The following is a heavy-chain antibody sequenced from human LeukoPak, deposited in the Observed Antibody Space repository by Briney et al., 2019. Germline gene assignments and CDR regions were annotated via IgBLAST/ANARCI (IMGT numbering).Heavy chain of an antibody. D-gene: IGHD6-13*01. Sequence: GGSLRLSCAASGFTFSSFWVHWVRQDPGKGLVWVSRISPDGMTTIHADSVKGRFTVSRDNAKNTLYLQMNSLRAEDTAVYHCARTRTLPVAGGFDAWGQGTLVTVSS. CDR1: GFTFSSFW. V-gene: IGHV3-74*01. CDR2: ISPDGMTT. J-gene: IGHJ5*02. CDR3: ARTRTLPVAGGFDA.